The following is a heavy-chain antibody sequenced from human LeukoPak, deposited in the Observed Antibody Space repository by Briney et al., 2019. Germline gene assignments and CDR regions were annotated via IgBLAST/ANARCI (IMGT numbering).Heavy chain of an antibody. V-gene: IGHV3-33*01. CDR1: GFTFSSYG. Sequence: GGSLRLSCAASGFTFSSYGMHWVRQAPGKGLEWVAVIWYDGSNKYYADPVKGRFTISRDNSKNTLYLQMNSLRAEDTAVYYCARDNYSYGYFDYWGQGTLVTVSS. CDR3: ARDNYSYGYFDY. J-gene: IGHJ4*02. D-gene: IGHD5-18*01. CDR2: IWYDGSNK.